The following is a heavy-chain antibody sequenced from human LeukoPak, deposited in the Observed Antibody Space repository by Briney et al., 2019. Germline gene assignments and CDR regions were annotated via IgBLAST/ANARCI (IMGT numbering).Heavy chain of an antibody. Sequence: GGSLRLSCAASGFSFSNYNMNWARLAPEKGLEWVSSITSSGSHIFYADSVKGRFTISRDNAENSLYLQMNSLRAEDTAVYFCARDPYSGAYGSDYYYYMDVWGKGTTVTVSS. CDR3: ARDPYSGAYGSDYYYYMDV. J-gene: IGHJ6*03. V-gene: IGHV3-21*01. CDR1: GFSFSNYN. CDR2: ITSSGSHI. D-gene: IGHD1-26*01.